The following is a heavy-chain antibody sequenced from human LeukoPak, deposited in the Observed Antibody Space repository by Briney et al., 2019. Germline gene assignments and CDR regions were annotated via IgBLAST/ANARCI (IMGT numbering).Heavy chain of an antibody. Sequence: PGGSLRLSCVASGFTLSSYSMNWVRQAPGKGLEWASYISDTGSTIAYADSVKGRFTMSRDEAKNSLHLQMNSLRDEDTAVYYCTRRFDSWGQGVLVTVSS. CDR3: TRRFDS. CDR1: GFTLSSYS. V-gene: IGHV3-48*02. J-gene: IGHJ4*02. CDR2: ISDTGSTI.